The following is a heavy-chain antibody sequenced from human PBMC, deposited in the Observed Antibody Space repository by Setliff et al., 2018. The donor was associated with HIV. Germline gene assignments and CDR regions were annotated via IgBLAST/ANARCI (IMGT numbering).Heavy chain of an antibody. J-gene: IGHJ4*02. CDR1: GGSFSGYY. D-gene: IGHD6-25*01. CDR3: AREAAGVVDF. Sequence: KTSETLSLTCAVYGGSFSGYYWSWIRQPPGKGLEWIGEINHRGSTNYNPSLKSRVTISVETSKNQFSLKLNSVTAADTAVYYCAREAAGVVDFWGQGTLVTVSS. V-gene: IGHV4-34*01. CDR2: INHRGST.